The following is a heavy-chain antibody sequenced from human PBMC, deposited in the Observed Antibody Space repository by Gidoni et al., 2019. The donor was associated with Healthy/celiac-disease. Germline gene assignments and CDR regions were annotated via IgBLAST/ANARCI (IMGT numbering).Heavy chain of an antibody. CDR2: IWYDGSNK. CDR1: GFTFSSYG. CDR3: ARDQGSYCGGDCDDAFDI. Sequence: QVQLVESGGGVVQPGRSLRLSCAASGFTFSSYGMHWVRQAPGKGLEWVAVIWYDGSNKYYADSVKGRFTISRDNSKNTLYLQMNSLRAEDTAVYYCARDQGSYCGGDCDDAFDIWGQGTMVTVSS. D-gene: IGHD2-21*01. J-gene: IGHJ3*02. V-gene: IGHV3-33*01.